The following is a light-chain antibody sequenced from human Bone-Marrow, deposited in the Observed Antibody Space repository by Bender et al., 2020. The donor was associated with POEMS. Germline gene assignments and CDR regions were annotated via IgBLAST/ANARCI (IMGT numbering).Light chain of an antibody. CDR1: SSDVGGYNF. CDR3: CSYNSDNRYV. J-gene: IGLJ1*01. Sequence: QSALTQPASVSGSPGQSITIPCTGTSSDVGGYNFVSWYQQYPGEAPKLMIYEVRKWPSGVSNRVSGSQSGNTASLTISGIQAEDEAYYYCCSYNSDNRYVFGSGTKVIVL. V-gene: IGLV2-23*02. CDR2: EVR.